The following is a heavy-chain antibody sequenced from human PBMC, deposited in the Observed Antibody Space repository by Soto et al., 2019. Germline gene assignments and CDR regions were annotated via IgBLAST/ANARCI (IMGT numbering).Heavy chain of an antibody. D-gene: IGHD2-15*01. CDR1: GGTFSSYA. CDR3: ARQKADVGSCFDY. J-gene: IGHJ4*02. V-gene: IGHV1-69*01. CDR2: IIPIFGTA. Sequence: QVQLVQSGAEVKKPGSSVKVSCKASGGTFSSYAISWVRQAPGQGVEWMGGIIPIFGTANYAQKFQGRVTSAADGSTGTAYMELSSLRSEDTAVYYCARQKADVGSCFDYWGQGTLATVSS.